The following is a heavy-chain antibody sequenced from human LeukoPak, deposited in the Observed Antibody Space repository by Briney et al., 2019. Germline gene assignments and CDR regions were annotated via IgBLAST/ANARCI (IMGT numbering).Heavy chain of an antibody. Sequence: ASVKVSCKASGDTFNSYAINWVRQAPGQGLEWMGGIIPIFGTANYAQKFQGRVTITADESTSTAYMELSSLRSEDTAVYYCAREATVVTPDAFDIWGQGTMVTVSS. D-gene: IGHD4-23*01. CDR1: GDTFNSYA. V-gene: IGHV1-69*13. CDR2: IIPIFGTA. CDR3: AREATVVTPDAFDI. J-gene: IGHJ3*02.